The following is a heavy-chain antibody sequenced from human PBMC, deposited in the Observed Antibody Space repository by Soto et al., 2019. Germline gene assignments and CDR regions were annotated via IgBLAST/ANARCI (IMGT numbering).Heavy chain of an antibody. V-gene: IGHV4-59*01. CDR3: ARYKSNYYYGMDV. D-gene: IGHD1-20*01. CDR1: GGSTSSYY. Sequence: SETLSLTCSVSGGSTSSYYWSWIRQPPGKGLEWIGYIYYSGITNYNPSLKSRVTISVDTSKNQFSLKLSSVTAADTAVYYCARYKSNYYYGMDVWGQGTTVTVSS. CDR2: IYYSGIT. J-gene: IGHJ6*02.